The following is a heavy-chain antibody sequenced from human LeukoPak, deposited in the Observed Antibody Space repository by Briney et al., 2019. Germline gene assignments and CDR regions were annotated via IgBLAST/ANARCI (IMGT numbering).Heavy chain of an antibody. CDR1: GCTFTNYG. Sequence: SVKVSCKASGCTFTNYGISWVRQAPGQGLEWMGRIIPILGIANYAQKFQGRVTITADKSTSTAYMELNSLRAEDTAVYYCAKGASMKGGATHHLGYFDYWGQGTLVTVSS. CDR2: IIPILGIA. D-gene: IGHD1-26*01. V-gene: IGHV1-69*04. CDR3: AKGASMKGGATHHLGYFDY. J-gene: IGHJ4*02.